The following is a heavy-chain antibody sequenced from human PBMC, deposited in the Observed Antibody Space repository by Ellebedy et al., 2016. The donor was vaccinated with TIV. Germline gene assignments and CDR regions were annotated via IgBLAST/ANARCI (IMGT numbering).Heavy chain of an antibody. CDR1: GFTFSNYW. Sequence: GESLKISCAASGFTFSNYWMTWVRQAPGKGLEWVANINQDGSERHYVDSVKGRFTISRDNAKNSLYLQMNSLRAEDTAVYYCARDYPREGWFDPWGQGALVTVSS. CDR3: ARDYPREGWFDP. V-gene: IGHV3-7*03. J-gene: IGHJ5*02. D-gene: IGHD1-26*01. CDR2: INQDGSER.